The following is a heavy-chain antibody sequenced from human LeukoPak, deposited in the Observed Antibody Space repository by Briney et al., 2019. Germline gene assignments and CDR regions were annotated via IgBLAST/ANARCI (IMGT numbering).Heavy chain of an antibody. V-gene: IGHV1-18*01. CDR1: GYTFTTYG. CDR3: ARDIRSHIGVVQDY. Sequence: ASVKVSCKASGYTFTTYGISWVRQAPGQGLEWMGWISAYNGNTNYAQKVQGRVTMTTDTSTSTAYKELRSLRSDDTAVYYCARDIRSHIGVVQDYWGQGTLVTVSS. CDR2: ISAYNGNT. J-gene: IGHJ4*02. D-gene: IGHD2-15*01.